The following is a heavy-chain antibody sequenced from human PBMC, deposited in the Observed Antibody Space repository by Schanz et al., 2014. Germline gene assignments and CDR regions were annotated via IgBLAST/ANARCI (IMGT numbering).Heavy chain of an antibody. J-gene: IGHJ4*02. V-gene: IGHV3-21*01. CDR3: ARVLGGDEGLDQ. D-gene: IGHD4-17*01. CDR1: GFTFGAYT. CDR2: ISSRSSYI. Sequence: EVPLVESGGGLVKPWGSLRLSCVTSGFTFGAYTMNWVRQAPGKGLEWVSSISSRSSYIYYTDSVKGRFTISRDNAKKSLFLQLNSLRPEDTAVYYCARVLGGDEGLDQWGQGTLVTVSS.